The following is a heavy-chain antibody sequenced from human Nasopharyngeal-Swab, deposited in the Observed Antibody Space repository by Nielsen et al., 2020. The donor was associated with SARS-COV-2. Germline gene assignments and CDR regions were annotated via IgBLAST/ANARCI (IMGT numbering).Heavy chain of an antibody. CDR3: AKRVYSGYDFSYYFDY. D-gene: IGHD5-12*01. J-gene: IGHJ4*02. CDR2: ISGGGGST. V-gene: IGHV3-23*01. Sequence: VRQAPGKGLEWVSAISGGGGSTYYADSVKGRFTISRDNSENTLYLQMNSLRAEDTAVYYCAKRVYSGYDFSYYFDYWGQGTLVTVSS.